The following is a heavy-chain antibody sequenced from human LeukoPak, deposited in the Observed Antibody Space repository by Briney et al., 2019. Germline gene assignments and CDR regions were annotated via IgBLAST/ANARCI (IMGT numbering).Heavy chain of an antibody. J-gene: IGHJ4*02. V-gene: IGHV5-51*01. CDR2: IYLGDSDT. Sequence: PGESLKISCKDSGYSFPSYWIAWVRQMPGKGLEWMGIIYLGDSDTRYSPSFQGQVTISADKSISSAYLQWSSLKASDTAIYYCARGGPEHSSSPYYFDYWGQGTLVTVSS. CDR1: GYSFPSYW. CDR3: ARGGPEHSSSPYYFDY. D-gene: IGHD6-13*01.